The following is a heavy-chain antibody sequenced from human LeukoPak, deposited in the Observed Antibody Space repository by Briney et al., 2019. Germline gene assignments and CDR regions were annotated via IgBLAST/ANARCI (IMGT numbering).Heavy chain of an antibody. J-gene: IGHJ4*02. D-gene: IGHD3-10*01. CDR2: IIPIFGTA. Sequence: SVKVSCKASGGTFSSYAISRVRQAPGQGLEWMGGIIPIFGTANYAQKFQGRVTITADESTSTAYMELSSLRSEDTAVYYCARVIEVRGVILGALDYWGQGTLVTVSS. CDR3: ARVIEVRGVILGALDY. V-gene: IGHV1-69*01. CDR1: GGTFSSYA.